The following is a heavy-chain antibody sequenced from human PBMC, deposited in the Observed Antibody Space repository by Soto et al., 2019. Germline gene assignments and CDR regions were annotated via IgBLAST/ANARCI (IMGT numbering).Heavy chain of an antibody. CDR1: GFTFRNYA. Sequence: ESGGGLVQPGGSLRLSCAASGFTFRNYALTWVRQSPGKGLEWVSTSGGGGGTTYYADSVKGRFTISRDNSKNTLSLQMSSLRVEDTAIYYCARDWTGNTCPCLDVWGQGTTVSVSS. CDR2: SGGGGGTT. D-gene: IGHD2-8*02. J-gene: IGHJ6*02. CDR3: ARDWTGNTCPCLDV. V-gene: IGHV3-23*01.